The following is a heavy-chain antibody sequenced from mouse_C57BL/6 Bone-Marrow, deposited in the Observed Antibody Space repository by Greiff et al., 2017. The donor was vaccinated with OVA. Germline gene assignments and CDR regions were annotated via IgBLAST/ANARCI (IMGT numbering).Heavy chain of an antibody. CDR3: VNWDGDY. V-gene: IGHV1-82*01. D-gene: IGHD4-1*01. Sequence: VKLMESGPELVKPGASVKISCKASGYAFSSSWMNWVKQRPGKGLEWIGRIYPGDGDTNYNGKFKGKATLTADKSSSTAYMQLSSLTSEDSAVYFCVNWDGDYWGQGTTLTVSS. CDR2: IYPGDGDT. J-gene: IGHJ2*01. CDR1: GYAFSSSW.